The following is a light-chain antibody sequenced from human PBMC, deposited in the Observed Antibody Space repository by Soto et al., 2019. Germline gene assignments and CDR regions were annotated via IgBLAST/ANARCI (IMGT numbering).Light chain of an antibody. V-gene: IGKV3-15*01. CDR1: QSVSGS. CDR3: QQYNNWPGT. J-gene: IGKJ1*01. CDR2: GAS. Sequence: EIVLTQSPGTLSLSPGERATLSCRASQSVSGSRLAWYQQKPGQAPRLLISGASARAPGFPARFSGSGSGTEFTLTISSLQSEDFAVYYCQQYNNWPGTFGQGTKVDIK.